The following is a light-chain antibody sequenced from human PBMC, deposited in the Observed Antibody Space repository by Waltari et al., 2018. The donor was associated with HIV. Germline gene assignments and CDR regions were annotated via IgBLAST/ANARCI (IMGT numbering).Light chain of an antibody. Sequence: IQMTQSPSSLSASVGDRVTITCRASHDISNLLNWYQQKPGKAPKLLIYDASNLETGVPSRFSGSGSGTDFAFTISSLQPEDFATYYCQQYDILPFTFGPGTKVDIK. J-gene: IGKJ3*01. CDR2: DAS. CDR1: HDISNL. V-gene: IGKV1-33*01. CDR3: QQYDILPFT.